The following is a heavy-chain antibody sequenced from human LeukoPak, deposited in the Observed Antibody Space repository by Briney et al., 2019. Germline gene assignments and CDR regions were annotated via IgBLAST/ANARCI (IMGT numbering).Heavy chain of an antibody. J-gene: IGHJ4*02. D-gene: IGHD2-21*02. Sequence: ASVTVSFTASGYTFTSYYMHWVRQAPGQGLEWMGIINPSGGSTSYAQKFQGRVTMTRDTSTSTVYMELSSLRSEDTAVYYCARGTGSVVTAAPTDYWGQGTLVTVSS. CDR2: INPSGGST. CDR3: ARGTGSVVTAAPTDY. CDR1: GYTFTSYY. V-gene: IGHV1-46*01.